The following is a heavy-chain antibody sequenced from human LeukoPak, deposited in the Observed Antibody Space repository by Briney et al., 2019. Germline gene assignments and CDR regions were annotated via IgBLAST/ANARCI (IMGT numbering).Heavy chain of an antibody. Sequence: GGSLRLSCAASGFTFSSYAMSWVRQAPGKGLEWVSAISGSGGSTYYADSVKGRFTISRDNSKNTLYLQMNSLRAEDTAVYYCAKARPNVVVPAVFDYWAQGTLVTVSS. J-gene: IGHJ4*02. CDR3: AKARPNVVVPAVFDY. CDR2: ISGSGGST. D-gene: IGHD2-2*01. V-gene: IGHV3-23*01. CDR1: GFTFSSYA.